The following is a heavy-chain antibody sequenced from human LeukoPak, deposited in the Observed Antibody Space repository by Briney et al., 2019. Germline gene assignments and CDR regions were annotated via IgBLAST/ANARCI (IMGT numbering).Heavy chain of an antibody. V-gene: IGHV1-46*01. CDR1: GYTFTSYY. CDR2: INPSGGST. Sequence: ASVKVSCEASGYTFTSYYMHWVRQAPGQGLEWMGIINPSGGSTSYAQKFQGRVTMTRDTSTSTVYMELSSLRSEDTAVYYCARENRVARKGIAVAGTPIPHGYWGQGTLVTVSS. CDR3: ARENRVARKGIAVAGTPIPHGY. J-gene: IGHJ4*02. D-gene: IGHD6-19*01.